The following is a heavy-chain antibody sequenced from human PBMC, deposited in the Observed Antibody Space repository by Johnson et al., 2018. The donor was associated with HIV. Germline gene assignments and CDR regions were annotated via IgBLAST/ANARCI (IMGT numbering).Heavy chain of an antibody. J-gene: IGHJ3*02. V-gene: IGHV3-66*03. Sequence: VQLVESGGGLIQPGGSLRLSCTASGFILSGNYMNWVRQAPGRGLEWVSAISGSGGSTYYAASVRGRFTISRANSRNTLFLQMESLRTADTAVYYCAREEDGYSSSWYGSTFDIWGQGTMVTVSS. D-gene: IGHD6-13*01. CDR2: SGSGGST. CDR1: GFILSGNY. CDR3: AREEDGYSSSWYGSTFDI.